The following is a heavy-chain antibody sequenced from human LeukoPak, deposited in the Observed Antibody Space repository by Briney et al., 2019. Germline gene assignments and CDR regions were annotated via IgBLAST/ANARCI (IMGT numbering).Heavy chain of an antibody. D-gene: IGHD6-19*01. V-gene: IGHV3-30*18. Sequence: RRSLRLSCAASGFTFSSYGMHWVRQAPGKGLEWVAVISYDGSNKYYADSVKGRFTISRDNSKNTLYLQMNSLRAEDTAVYYCAKSGSSGWYGDYWGQGTLVTVSS. CDR1: GFTFSSYG. CDR2: ISYDGSNK. CDR3: AKSGSSGWYGDY. J-gene: IGHJ4*02.